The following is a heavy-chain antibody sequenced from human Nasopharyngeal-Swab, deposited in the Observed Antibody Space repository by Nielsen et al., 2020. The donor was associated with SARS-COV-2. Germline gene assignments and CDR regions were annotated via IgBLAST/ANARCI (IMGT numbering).Heavy chain of an antibody. Sequence: VRQAPGKGLEWVAVISYDGSNKYYADSVKGRFTISRDNSKNTLYLQMNSLRAEDTAVYYCARLQYYYDSSGYHGYWGQGTLVTVSS. J-gene: IGHJ4*02. D-gene: IGHD3-22*01. CDR3: ARLQYYYDSSGYHGY. CDR2: ISYDGSNK. V-gene: IGHV3-30-3*01.